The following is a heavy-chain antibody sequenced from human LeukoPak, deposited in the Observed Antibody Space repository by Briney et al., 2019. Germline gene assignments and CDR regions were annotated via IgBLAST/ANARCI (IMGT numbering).Heavy chain of an antibody. V-gene: IGHV1-69*13. CDR1: GGTFSSYA. J-gene: IGHJ4*02. Sequence: GASEKVSCKASGGTFSSYAISWVRQAPGQGLEWMGGIIPIFGTANYAQKFQGRVTITADESTSTAYMELSSLRSEDTAVYYCARGRIVGATAPDYWGQGTLVTVSS. CDR2: IIPIFGTA. D-gene: IGHD1-26*01. CDR3: ARGRIVGATAPDY.